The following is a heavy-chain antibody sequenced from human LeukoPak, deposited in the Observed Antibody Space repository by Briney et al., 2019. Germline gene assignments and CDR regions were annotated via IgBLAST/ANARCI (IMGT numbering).Heavy chain of an antibody. Sequence: GGSLRLSCAASGFTFRSYGMSWVRQAPGKGLEWVANINQGGSVKYYVDSVKGRFTISRDDAKNSLYVQMNSLRDEDTAVYYCARFGFSRWNLEDWGEGTLVTVSS. D-gene: IGHD1-1*01. CDR3: ARFGFSRWNLED. V-gene: IGHV3-7*01. J-gene: IGHJ4*02. CDR2: INQGGSVK. CDR1: GFTFRSYG.